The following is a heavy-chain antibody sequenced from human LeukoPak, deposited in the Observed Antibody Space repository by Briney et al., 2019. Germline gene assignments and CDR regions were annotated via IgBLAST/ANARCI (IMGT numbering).Heavy chain of an antibody. Sequence: PGGSLRLSCGASGFTFSTYAMSWVRQAPGRGLEWVSGMTGSGDRTHYADSVKGRFTISRDNSKNTLHLQMNSLRAEDTAVYYCAKGTEYSSSWYDYWGQGTLVTVSS. V-gene: IGHV3-23*01. D-gene: IGHD6-13*01. J-gene: IGHJ4*02. CDR2: MTGSGDRT. CDR3: AKGTEYSSSWYDY. CDR1: GFTFSTYA.